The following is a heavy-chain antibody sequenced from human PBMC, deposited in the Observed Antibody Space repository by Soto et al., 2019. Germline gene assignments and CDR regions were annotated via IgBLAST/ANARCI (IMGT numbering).Heavy chain of an antibody. V-gene: IGHV1-2*04. Sequence: ASVKVSCKASGYTSTGYYMHWVRQAPGQGLEWMGWINPNSGGTNYAQKFQGWVTMTRDTSVSTAYMELSRLRSDDTAVYYCARDNCSGGSCYSGNWFDPWGQGTLVTVSS. CDR1: GYTSTGYY. J-gene: IGHJ5*02. CDR2: INPNSGGT. D-gene: IGHD2-15*01. CDR3: ARDNCSGGSCYSGNWFDP.